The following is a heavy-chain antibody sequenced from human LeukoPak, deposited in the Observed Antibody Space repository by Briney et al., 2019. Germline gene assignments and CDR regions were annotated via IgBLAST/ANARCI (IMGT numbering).Heavy chain of an antibody. CDR3: ARSMIVGNYYYYYMDV. CDR1: GGTFSSYA. Sequence: ASVKVSCKASGGTFSSYAISWVRQAPGQGLEWMGRIIPILGIANYAQKFQGRVTITADKSTSTAYMELSSLRSEDTAVYYCARSMIVGNYYYYYMDVWGKGTTVTVSS. V-gene: IGHV1-69*04. CDR2: IIPILGIA. J-gene: IGHJ6*03. D-gene: IGHD3-22*01.